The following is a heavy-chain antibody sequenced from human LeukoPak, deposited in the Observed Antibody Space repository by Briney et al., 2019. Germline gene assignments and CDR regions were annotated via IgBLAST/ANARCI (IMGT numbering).Heavy chain of an antibody. D-gene: IGHD6-13*01. CDR1: GFTFSTHA. Sequence: SGGSLRLSCAASGFTFSTHAMSWVRQAPRKGLEWVSAISGSGGNTYYTDSVKGRFTISRDNSKTTLYLQMNSLRAEDTAVYYCARVLVPYSSSFGFDYWGQGTLVTVSS. V-gene: IGHV3-23*01. J-gene: IGHJ4*02. CDR3: ARVLVPYSSSFGFDY. CDR2: ISGSGGNT.